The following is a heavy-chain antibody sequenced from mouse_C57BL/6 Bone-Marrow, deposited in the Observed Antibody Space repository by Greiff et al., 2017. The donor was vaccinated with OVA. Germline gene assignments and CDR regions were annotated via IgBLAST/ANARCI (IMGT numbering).Heavy chain of an antibody. Sequence: EVMLVESGGGLVKPGGSLKLSCAASGFTFSSYTMSWVRQTPEKRLEWVATISGGGGNTYYPDSVKGRFTISRDNAKNTLYLQMSSLRSEDTALYYCASYYGSSYGWYFDVWGTGTTVTVSS. D-gene: IGHD1-1*01. CDR1: GFTFSSYT. CDR3: ASYYGSSYGWYFDV. CDR2: ISGGGGNT. J-gene: IGHJ1*03. V-gene: IGHV5-9*01.